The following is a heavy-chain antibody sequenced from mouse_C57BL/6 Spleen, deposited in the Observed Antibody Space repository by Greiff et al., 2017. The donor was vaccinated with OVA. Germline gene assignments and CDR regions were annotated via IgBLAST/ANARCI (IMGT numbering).Heavy chain of an antibody. J-gene: IGHJ3*01. CDR1: GYTFTDYE. CDR3: TKLNRQLMVPFAY. CDR2: IDPETGGT. D-gene: IGHD3-2*02. Sequence: VQLQQSGAELVRPGASVTLSCKASGYTFTDYEMHWVKQTPVHGLEWIGAIDPETGGTAYNQKFQGKAILTADKSSSTAYMELRSLTSEDAAVYYCTKLNRQLMVPFAYWGQGTLVTVSA. V-gene: IGHV1-15*01.